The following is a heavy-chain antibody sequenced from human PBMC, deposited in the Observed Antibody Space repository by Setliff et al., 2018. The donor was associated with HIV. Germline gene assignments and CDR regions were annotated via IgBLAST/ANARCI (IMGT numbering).Heavy chain of an antibody. CDR1: GFTLRNHV. J-gene: IGHJ5*02. CDR2: LATDESVT. D-gene: IGHD6-19*01. CDR3: AREGGSSGHAGFFGP. Sequence: SGGSLRLSCAASGFTLRNHVMHWVRQTPGKGLEWVAVLATDESVTNYADSVRGRFTISRDNSKNTMFLQMNSLRLDDTAVYYCAREGGSSGHAGFFGPWGKGTLVTAPQ. V-gene: IGHV3-30*03.